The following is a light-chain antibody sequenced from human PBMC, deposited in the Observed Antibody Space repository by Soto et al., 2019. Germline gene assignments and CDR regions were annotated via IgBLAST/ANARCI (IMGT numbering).Light chain of an antibody. V-gene: IGKV1-5*03. J-gene: IGKJ1*01. CDR3: QHYNNWPPWT. CDR1: QTISSW. CDR2: KAS. Sequence: DIQMTQSPSTLSGSVGDRVTITCRASQTISSWLAWYQQKPGKAPKLLIYKASSLQSGVPSRFSGSGSGTEFTLTISSLQSEDFAVYYCQHYNNWPPWTFGQGTKVDIK.